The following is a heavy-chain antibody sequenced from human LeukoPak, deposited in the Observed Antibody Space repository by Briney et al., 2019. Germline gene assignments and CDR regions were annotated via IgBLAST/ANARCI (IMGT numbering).Heavy chain of an antibody. Sequence: SETLSLTCTVSGGSISSYQWSWIRQPAGKGLEWIGRIFASGSTNYNPSLKSRVTMSVDTSKNQFSLKLISVTAADTAVYYCARDGSSWPFFDPWGQGTLVTVSS. CDR2: IFASGST. CDR3: ARDGSSWPFFDP. V-gene: IGHV4-4*07. D-gene: IGHD6-13*01. CDR1: GGSISSYQ. J-gene: IGHJ5*02.